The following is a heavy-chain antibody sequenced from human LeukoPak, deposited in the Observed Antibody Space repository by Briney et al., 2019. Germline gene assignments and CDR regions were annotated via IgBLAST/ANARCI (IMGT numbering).Heavy chain of an antibody. D-gene: IGHD4-17*01. CDR1: GFTFSSYS. Sequence: GGSLRLSCAASGFTFSSYSMNWVRQAPGKGLEWVSYISSSSSTIYYADSVKGRFTISRDNAKNSLYLQMNSLRAEDTAVYYCARDPYGDSYYFDYWGQGTLLTVSS. CDR3: ARDPYGDSYYFDY. J-gene: IGHJ4*02. CDR2: ISSSSSTI. V-gene: IGHV3-48*04.